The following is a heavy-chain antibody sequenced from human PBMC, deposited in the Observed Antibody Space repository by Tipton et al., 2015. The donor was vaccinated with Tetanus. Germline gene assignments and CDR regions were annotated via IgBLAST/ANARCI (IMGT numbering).Heavy chain of an antibody. CDR1: GGSISSSSSY. CDR2: ISYKGST. CDR3: AGLYYYDSASYPLY. V-gene: IGHV4-39*01. J-gene: IGHJ6*02. Sequence: TLSLTCTVSGGSISSSSSYWGWIRQPPGKGLEWIGSISYKGSTYYNPSLKSRVTMSVDTSKNQFSLRLRSVTAADTAVFYCAGLYYYDSASYPLYWGQGTTVTVSS. D-gene: IGHD3-10*01.